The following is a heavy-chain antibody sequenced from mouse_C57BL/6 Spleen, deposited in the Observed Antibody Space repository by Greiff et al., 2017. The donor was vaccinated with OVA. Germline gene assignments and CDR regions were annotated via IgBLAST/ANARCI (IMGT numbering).Heavy chain of an antibody. CDR2: IDPSDSYT. D-gene: IGHD1-1*01. CDR3: ARWDYGSSYCDY. V-gene: IGHV1-50*01. CDR1: GYTFTSYW. J-gene: IGHJ2*01. Sequence: QVQLQQPGAELVKPGASVKLSCKASGYTFTSYWMQWVKQRPGQGLEWIGEIDPSDSYTNYNQKFKGKATLTVDTSSSTAYMQLSSLTSEDSAVYYCARWDYGSSYCDYWGQGTTLTVSS.